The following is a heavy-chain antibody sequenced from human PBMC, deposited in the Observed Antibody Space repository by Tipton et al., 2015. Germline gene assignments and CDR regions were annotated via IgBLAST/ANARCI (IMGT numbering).Heavy chain of an antibody. D-gene: IGHD3-22*01. CDR2: ISGSGGST. CDR3: AKFRTYYYDSSGLIYYYGMDV. V-gene: IGHV3-23*01. J-gene: IGHJ6*02. CDR1: GFTFDSYA. Sequence: SLRLSCAASGFTFDSYAMSWVRQAPGKGLEWVSAISGSGGSTYYADSVKGRFTISRDNSQNTVYLQMNSLRAEDTAVYYCAKFRTYYYDSSGLIYYYGMDVWGQGTTVTVSS.